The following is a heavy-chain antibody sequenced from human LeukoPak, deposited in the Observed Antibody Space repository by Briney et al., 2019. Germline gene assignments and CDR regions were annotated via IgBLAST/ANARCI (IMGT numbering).Heavy chain of an antibody. CDR1: RFTFTSFR. Sequence: GGSLRLSCAASRFTFTSFRMSWVRQTPGKGLEWVANIKQDGSEKYYVDSVKGRFTISRDNAKSSLYLQMSSLRAEDTAVYYCVRDPIYGDLNGGTGYWGQGTLVTVSS. CDR2: IKQDGSEK. V-gene: IGHV3-7*01. CDR3: VRDPIYGDLNGGTGY. D-gene: IGHD4-17*01. J-gene: IGHJ4*02.